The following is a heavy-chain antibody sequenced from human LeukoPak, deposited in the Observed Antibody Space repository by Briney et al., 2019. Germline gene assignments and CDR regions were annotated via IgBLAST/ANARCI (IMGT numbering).Heavy chain of an antibody. CDR3: ASGPRGFYYYYGMDV. V-gene: IGHV4-4*07. CDR2: IYTSGST. Sequence: SETLSLTCTVSVGSISSYYCSWIRQPAGKGLEWIGRIYTSGSTNYNPSLKSRVTMSVDTSKNQFSLKLSSVTAADTAVYYCASGPRGFYYYYGMDVWGQGTTVTVSS. J-gene: IGHJ6*02. D-gene: IGHD5-12*01. CDR1: VGSISSYY.